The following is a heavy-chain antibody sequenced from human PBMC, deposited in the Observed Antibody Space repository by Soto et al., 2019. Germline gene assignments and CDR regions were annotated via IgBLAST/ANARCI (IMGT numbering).Heavy chain of an antibody. CDR3: AAWPRSSWFDY. D-gene: IGHD6-13*01. CDR2: IKQDGSEK. J-gene: IGHJ4*02. V-gene: IGHV3-7*05. CDR1: GFTFSGYW. Sequence: GGSLRLSCAGSGFTFSGYWMSWVRQAPGKGLEWVANIKQDGSEKSYVDSVKGRFTISRDNVKNSLYLQMNNLRAEDTAVYYCAAWPRSSWFDYWGQGTLVTVSS.